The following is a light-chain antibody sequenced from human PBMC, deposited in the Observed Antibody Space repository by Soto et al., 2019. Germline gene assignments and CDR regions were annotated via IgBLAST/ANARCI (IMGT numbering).Light chain of an antibody. CDR2: KAS. CDR3: QQYSSYPWT. CDR1: QYMSDW. Sequence: DIQMTQSPSTLSASIGDRVTITCRASQYMSDWLAWYQQKPGKVPKLLISKASYLESGLPLRFSGNGSGREFTLTISRLQPDDFATYYCQQYSSYPWTFGQGTKVEVK. J-gene: IGKJ1*01. V-gene: IGKV1-5*03.